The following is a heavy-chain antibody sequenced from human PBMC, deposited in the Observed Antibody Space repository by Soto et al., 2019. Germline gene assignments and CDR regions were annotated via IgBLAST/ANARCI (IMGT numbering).Heavy chain of an antibody. CDR3: AKIYSDGASYVQH. CDR1: GFTFSGYA. V-gene: IGHV3-23*01. D-gene: IGHD6-13*01. Sequence: PGGSLRLSCAASGFTFSGYAMSWVRQAPGKGLEWVSTISGGATSTSYADSVKGRFTISRDNSKNTLYLQLNSLRAEDTAVYYCAKIYSDGASYVQHWGQGTLVTVSS. J-gene: IGHJ1*01. CDR2: ISGGATST.